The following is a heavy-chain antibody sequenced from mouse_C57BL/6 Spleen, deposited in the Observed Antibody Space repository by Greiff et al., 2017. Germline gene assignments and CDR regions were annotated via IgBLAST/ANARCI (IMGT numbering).Heavy chain of an antibody. Sequence: EVKLVESEGGLVQPGSSMKLSCTASGFTFSDYYMAWVRQVPEKGLEWVANINYDGSSTYYLDSLKSRFIISRDNAKNILYLQMSSLKSEDTATYYFAREGYDGYLDYWGQGTTLTVSS. CDR1: GFTFSDYY. CDR2: INYDGSST. V-gene: IGHV5-16*01. CDR3: AREGYDGYLDY. J-gene: IGHJ2*01. D-gene: IGHD2-3*01.